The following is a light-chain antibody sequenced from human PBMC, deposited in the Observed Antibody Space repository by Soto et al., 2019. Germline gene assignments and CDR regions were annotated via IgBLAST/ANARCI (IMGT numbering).Light chain of an antibody. CDR2: EVF. CDR1: RSDVGGYNY. Sequence: QSALTQPASVSGSPGQSITISCTGTRSDVGGYNYVSWYQQFPGKAPNLLIYEVFDRPAGVSSRFSGSKSGNTASLTISGLQAEDEADYYCSSYRTGSTYVFGTGTKLTVL. V-gene: IGLV2-14*01. CDR3: SSYRTGSTYV. J-gene: IGLJ1*01.